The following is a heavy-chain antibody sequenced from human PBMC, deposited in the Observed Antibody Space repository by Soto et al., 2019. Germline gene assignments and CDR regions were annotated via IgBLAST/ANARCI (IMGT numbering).Heavy chain of an antibody. CDR3: VGDPTFSLGLTPARGVR. D-gene: IGHD6-6*01. J-gene: IGHJ4*02. Sequence: PGGSLRLSCEVSGLSFGSYWMHWVRQAPGKGLVWLSRINSDGSERVHADSVKGRFTISRDNSKNTVYLQMTSLRVEDTAVYYCVGDPTFSLGLTPARGVRWGQGTLVTVSS. V-gene: IGHV3-74*01. CDR2: INSDGSER. CDR1: GLSFGSYW.